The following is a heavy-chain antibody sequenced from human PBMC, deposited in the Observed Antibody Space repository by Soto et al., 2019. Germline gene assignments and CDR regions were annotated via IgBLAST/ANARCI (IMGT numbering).Heavy chain of an antibody. CDR3: ARVRVYAIPKRYYYYYMDG. V-gene: IGHV3-7*01. CDR2: IKQDGSEK. J-gene: IGHJ6*03. D-gene: IGHD2-8*01. Sequence: PGGSLRLSCAASGFTFSSYWMSWVRQAPGKGLEWVANIKQDGSEKYYVDSVKGRFTISRDNAKNSLYLQMNSLRAEDTAVYYCARVRVYAIPKRYYYYYMDGWGKGTTVTVSS. CDR1: GFTFSSYW.